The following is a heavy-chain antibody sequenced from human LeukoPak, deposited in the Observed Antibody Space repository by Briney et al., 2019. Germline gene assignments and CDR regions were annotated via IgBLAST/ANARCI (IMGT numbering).Heavy chain of an antibody. J-gene: IGHJ5*02. CDR3: ATAHDVKSAPYDL. CDR2: IFTSGRT. CDR1: GGSISSYC. V-gene: IGHV4-4*09. Sequence: SETLSLTCTVSGGSISSYCWSWVRQSPGKGLEWIGYIFTSGRTDYNPSLKSRVTMSVDTSKNQLSMELRFLTAADTAVYYCATAHDVKSAPYDLWGQGTLVTVSS. D-gene: IGHD2-21*01.